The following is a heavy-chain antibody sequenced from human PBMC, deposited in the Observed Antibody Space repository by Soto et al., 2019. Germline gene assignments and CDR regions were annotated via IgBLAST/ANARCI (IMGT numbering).Heavy chain of an antibody. CDR3: ARVNPYYDFWSGYSYYFDY. D-gene: IGHD3-3*01. CDR1: GGSISSGGYY. CDR2: IYYSGST. J-gene: IGHJ4*02. V-gene: IGHV4-31*03. Sequence: QVQLQESGPGLVKPSQTLSLTCTVSGGSISSGGYYWSWIRQHPGKGLEWIGYIYYSGSTYYNPSLKSRVTISVDTSKNQFSLKLSSVTAADTAVYCCARVNPYYDFWSGYSYYFDYWGQGTLVTVSS.